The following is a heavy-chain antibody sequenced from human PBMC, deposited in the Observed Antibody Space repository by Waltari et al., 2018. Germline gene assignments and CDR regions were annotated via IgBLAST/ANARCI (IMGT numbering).Heavy chain of an antibody. Sequence: QVQLVQSGAEVKKPGSSVKVSCKASGGTFSSYAISWVRQAPGPGLEWMGGIIPMFGTANYAQNVQGRVTSTADESTSTAYMELSSLRSEDTAVYYCARSLWFGELQQYYYGMDVWGQGTTVTVSS. D-gene: IGHD3-10*01. CDR1: GGTFSSYA. CDR3: ARSLWFGELQQYYYGMDV. V-gene: IGHV1-69*01. J-gene: IGHJ6*02. CDR2: IIPMFGTA.